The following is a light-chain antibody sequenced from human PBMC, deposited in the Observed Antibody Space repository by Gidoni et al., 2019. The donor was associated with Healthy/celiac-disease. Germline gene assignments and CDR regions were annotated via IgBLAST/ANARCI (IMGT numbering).Light chain of an antibody. Sequence: DIQMTQSPSSVSASVGDRVTITCRASQVTSSRLAWYQQKPGKAPKHLIYAASSLQSGVPSRFSGIGSGTDFTLTISSLQPEDFATYSCQHANSFLPTFGCGTKVEIK. CDR3: QHANSFLPT. CDR1: QVTSSR. CDR2: AAS. J-gene: IGKJ4*01. V-gene: IGKV1-12*01.